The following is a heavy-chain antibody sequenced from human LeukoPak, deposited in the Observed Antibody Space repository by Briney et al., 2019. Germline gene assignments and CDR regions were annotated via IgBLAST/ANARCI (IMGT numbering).Heavy chain of an antibody. D-gene: IGHD3-22*01. Sequence: PSETLSLTCTVSGASINNNFWTWIRQPPGKGLEWIGYIYSSGSANYNPSLKSRVIISGDTSKNQISLNLTSVTAADTAVYFCASHRDYSDTWGHGTLVTVSS. CDR2: IYSSGSA. V-gene: IGHV4-59*08. CDR3: ASHRDYSDT. CDR1: GASINNNF. J-gene: IGHJ4*01.